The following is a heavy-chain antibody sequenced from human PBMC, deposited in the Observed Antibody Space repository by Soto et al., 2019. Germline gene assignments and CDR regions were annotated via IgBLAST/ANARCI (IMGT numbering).Heavy chain of an antibody. Sequence: QVQLVQSGAEVKKPGASVKVSCKASGYTFSDYGISWVRQAPGQGLEWMGWISAYNGNTNYAQKLQGRVTMTTDTSTGTVFMALRNLRSDDTAVYYCARGPRGFGKLWSIDYWRQGTLVTVSS. CDR3: ARGPRGFGKLWSIDY. V-gene: IGHV1-18*04. CDR1: GYTFSDYG. D-gene: IGHD3-10*01. CDR2: ISAYNGNT. J-gene: IGHJ4*02.